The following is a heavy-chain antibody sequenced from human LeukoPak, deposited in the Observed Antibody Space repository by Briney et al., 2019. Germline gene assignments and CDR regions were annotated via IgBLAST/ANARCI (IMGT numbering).Heavy chain of an antibody. CDR3: AVMHGYYDGSGYWVQ. D-gene: IGHD3-22*01. V-gene: IGHV3-23*01. J-gene: IGHJ4*02. CDR1: GFTFGSYG. CDR2: ISPSGDRT. Sequence: GGSLRLSCAASGFTFGSYGMSWVRQAPGKGLEWVSFISPSGDRTSNADSVEGRFTISRDKPRDTLYLQMNSLRDEDTAGYYCAVMHGYYDGSGYWVQWGQGTLVTVSS.